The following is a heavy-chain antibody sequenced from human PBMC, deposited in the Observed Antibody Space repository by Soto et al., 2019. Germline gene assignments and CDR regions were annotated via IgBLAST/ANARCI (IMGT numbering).Heavy chain of an antibody. D-gene: IGHD1-26*01. V-gene: IGHV1-2*02. CDR1: GDTFTANY. J-gene: IGHJ4*02. CDR3: ASDVAKGGGSAGFDY. Sequence: ASVKVSCKASGDTFTANYIHWVRQAPGQGLEWMGWINPKSGGTKYPQKFQGRATMTRDTSPSTVYMTLTRLTSDDTAVYYCASDVAKGGGSAGFDYWGQGTLVTVSS. CDR2: INPKSGGT.